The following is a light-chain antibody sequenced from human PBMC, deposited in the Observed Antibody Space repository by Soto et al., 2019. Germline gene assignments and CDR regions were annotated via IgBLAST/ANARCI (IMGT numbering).Light chain of an antibody. J-gene: IGLJ1*01. V-gene: IGLV2-14*01. CDR3: SSYTSSSTPCV. CDR1: SSDVGGYNY. CDR2: DVS. Sequence: QSVLTHPASVSGSPGQSITISCTGTSSDVGGYNYVSWYQQHPGKAPKLMIYDVSNRPSGVSNRFSGSKSGNTASLTISGLQAEDEADYYCSSYTSSSTPCVFGSGTKVTVL.